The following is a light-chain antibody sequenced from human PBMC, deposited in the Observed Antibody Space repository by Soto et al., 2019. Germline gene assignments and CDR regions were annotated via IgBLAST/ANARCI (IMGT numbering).Light chain of an antibody. Sequence: QSASVSGSPGQSITISCTGTSSDVGSYNLVSWYQQHPGKAPKLMIYEVSKRPSGVSNRFSGSKSGNTASLTISGLQAEDEADYYCCSYAGSSLYVFGTGTKVTVL. CDR1: SSDVGSYNL. V-gene: IGLV2-23*02. CDR3: CSYAGSSLYV. J-gene: IGLJ1*01. CDR2: EVS.